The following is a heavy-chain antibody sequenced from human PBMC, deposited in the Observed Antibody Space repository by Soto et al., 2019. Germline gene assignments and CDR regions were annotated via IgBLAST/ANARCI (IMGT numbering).Heavy chain of an antibody. V-gene: IGHV3-33*01. CDR2: IWYDGSNK. CDR3: ARDSMVVAATYDAFDI. J-gene: IGHJ3*02. D-gene: IGHD2-15*01. CDR1: GFTFSSYG. Sequence: GGSLRLSCAASGFTFSSYGMHWVRQAPGKGLEWVAVIWYDGSNKYYADSVKGRFTISRDNSKNTLYLQMNSLRADDTAVYYCARDSMVVAATYDAFDIWGQGTMVT.